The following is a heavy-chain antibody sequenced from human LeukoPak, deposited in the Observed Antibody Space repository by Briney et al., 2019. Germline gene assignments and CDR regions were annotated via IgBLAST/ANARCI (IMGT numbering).Heavy chain of an antibody. D-gene: IGHD4-23*01. CDR1: GGSISSYY. CDR3: ARALRLWGGNSGIAFDI. CDR2: IYNSGST. V-gene: IGHV4-59*01. J-gene: IGHJ3*02. Sequence: PTETLSLTCTVSGGSISSYYWSWIRQPPGKGLEWIGYIYNSGSTNYNHSLKSRVTISEDMSNNQFSLKLSSVTAADTAVYYCARALRLWGGNSGIAFDIWGQGTMVTVSS.